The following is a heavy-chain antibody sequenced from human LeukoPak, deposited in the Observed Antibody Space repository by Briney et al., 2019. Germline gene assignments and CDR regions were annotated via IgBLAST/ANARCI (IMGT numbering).Heavy chain of an antibody. D-gene: IGHD3-22*01. CDR3: ARGPYYYDSSGPGGDY. CDR2: IYYSGST. Sequence: SETLSLTCTVSGGSISSYYWSWIRQPPGKGLEWIGYIYYSGSTNYNPSLKSRVTISVDTSKNQFSLKLSSVTAADTAVYYCARGPYYYDSSGPGGDYWGQGTLVTASS. J-gene: IGHJ4*02. CDR1: GGSISSYY. V-gene: IGHV4-59*01.